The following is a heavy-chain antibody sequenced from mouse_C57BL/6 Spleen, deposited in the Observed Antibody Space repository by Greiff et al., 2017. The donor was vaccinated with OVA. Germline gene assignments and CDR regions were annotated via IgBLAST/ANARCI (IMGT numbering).Heavy chain of an antibody. V-gene: IGHV7-3*01. CDR3: ARYSRGTFDY. D-gene: IGHD3-3*01. CDR1: GFTFTDYY. Sequence: EVKVEESGGGLVQPGGSLSLSCAASGFTFTDYYMSWVRQPPGKALEWLGFIRHKANGYTTEYSASVKGRFTISRDNSHSILYLQMNALRAEDSATYYSARYSRGTFDYWGQGTTLTVSS. J-gene: IGHJ2*01. CDR2: IRHKANGYTT.